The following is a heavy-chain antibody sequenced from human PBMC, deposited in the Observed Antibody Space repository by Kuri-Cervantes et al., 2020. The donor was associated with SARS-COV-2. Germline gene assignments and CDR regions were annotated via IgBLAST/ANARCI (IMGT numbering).Heavy chain of an antibody. V-gene: IGHV4-34*01. CDR1: GGSFSGYY. J-gene: IGHJ4*02. CDR2: INHSGST. D-gene: IGHD3-9*01. CDR3: ARGRRYSLPGGLDY. Sequence: SETLSLTCAVYGGSFSGYYWSWIRQPPGKGLEWIGEINHSGSTNYNPSLKSRVTISVDTSKNQFSLKLSSVTAADTAVYYCARGRRYSLPGGLDYWGQGTLVTDSS.